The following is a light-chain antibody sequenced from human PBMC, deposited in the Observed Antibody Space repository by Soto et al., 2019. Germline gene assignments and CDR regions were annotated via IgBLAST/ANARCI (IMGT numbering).Light chain of an antibody. CDR3: QQYESTPPT. V-gene: IGKV4-1*01. CDR2: WAS. Sequence: DIVMTQSPDSLAVSLGERATINCKSSQSVLYSSNNKNYLAWYQQRPGQPPKLLIYWASTRESGVPDRFSGSGSGTDLPLTICSLQAEDVAVYYCQQYESTPPTFGQGTKLEIK. J-gene: IGKJ2*01. CDR1: QSVLYSSNNKNY.